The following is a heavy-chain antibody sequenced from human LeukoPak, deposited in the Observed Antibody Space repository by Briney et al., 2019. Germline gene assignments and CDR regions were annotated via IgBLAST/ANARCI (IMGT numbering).Heavy chain of an antibody. CDR3: AKFEPGRWFDP. J-gene: IGHJ5*02. Sequence: PSETLSLTCAVYGGSFSGYYWSWIRQSPGKGLEWIGYIYYTGTSYNPSLKSRVTISADTSKNQFSLKLTSVTAADTAVYHCAKFEPGRWFDPWGQGTLVTVSS. CDR1: GGSFSGYY. D-gene: IGHD3-10*01. V-gene: IGHV4-59*01. CDR2: IYYTGT.